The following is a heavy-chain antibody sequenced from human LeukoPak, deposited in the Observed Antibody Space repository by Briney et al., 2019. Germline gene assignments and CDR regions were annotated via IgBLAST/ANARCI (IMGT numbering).Heavy chain of an antibody. CDR1: GGTFSSYA. CDR3: ARGTGCCSSTSCPPGDY. J-gene: IGHJ4*02. Sequence: SVKVSCKASGGTFSSYAISWVRQAPGQGLEWMGGIIPIFGTANYAQKFQGRVTITADESTSTAYMELSSLRSEDTAVYYCARGTGCCSSTSCPPGDYWGQGTLVTVSS. D-gene: IGHD2-2*01. CDR2: IIPIFGTA. V-gene: IGHV1-69*13.